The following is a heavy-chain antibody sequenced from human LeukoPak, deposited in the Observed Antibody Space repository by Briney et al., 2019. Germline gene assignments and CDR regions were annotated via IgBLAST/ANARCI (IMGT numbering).Heavy chain of an antibody. Sequence: PGGSLRLSCAASGFTFSSYGMHWVRQAPGKGLEWVAVISYDGSNKYYADSVKGRFTISRDNSKNTLYLQMNSLRAEDTAVYYCAKDLSLVVPAAIPRAPFDYWGQGTLVTVSS. CDR1: GFTFSSYG. CDR3: AKDLSLVVPAAIPRAPFDY. J-gene: IGHJ4*02. V-gene: IGHV3-30*18. D-gene: IGHD2-2*01. CDR2: ISYDGSNK.